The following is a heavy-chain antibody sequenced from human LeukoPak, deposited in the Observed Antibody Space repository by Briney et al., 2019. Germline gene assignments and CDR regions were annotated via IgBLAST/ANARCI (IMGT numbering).Heavy chain of an antibody. J-gene: IGHJ6*02. CDR3: ARSVTTYYYYGMDV. CDR2: LYSGGNT. CDR1: GFTVSSNY. V-gene: IGHV3-53*01. Sequence: QPGGSLRLSCAASGFTVSSNYMSWVRQAPGKGLEWVSILYSGGNTYYAASVRGRFTISRDNSKNTLYLQMNSLRAEDTAIYYCARSVTTYYYYGMDVWGQGTTVTVSS. D-gene: IGHD3-3*01.